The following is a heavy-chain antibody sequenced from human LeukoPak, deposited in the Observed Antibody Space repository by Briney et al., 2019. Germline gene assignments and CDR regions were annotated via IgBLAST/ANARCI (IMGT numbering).Heavy chain of an antibody. CDR2: ITWDGGNT. CDR3: TEDIDRWQVGAVDL. V-gene: IGHV3-43*01. J-gene: IGHJ4*02. Sequence: GGSLRLSCAASGFTFDDYTMHWVRQAPGKGLEWVSLITWDGGNTYYGDSVRGRFTISRDNSKNSLYLQMDSLRTEDTALYYCTEDIDRWQVGAVDLWGQGTLVTVSS. D-gene: IGHD1-26*01. CDR1: GFTFDDYT.